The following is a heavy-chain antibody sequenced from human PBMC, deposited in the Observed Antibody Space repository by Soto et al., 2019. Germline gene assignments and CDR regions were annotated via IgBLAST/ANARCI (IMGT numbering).Heavy chain of an antibody. CDR2: IWYDGIKK. V-gene: IGHV3-33*08. J-gene: IGHJ4*02. CDR3: ARPDLSGSYYRPFFDQ. D-gene: IGHD3-10*01. Sequence: QVQLVESGGGVVQPGRSLRLSCAVSGFTFTSYGMHWVRQAPGKGLEWVALIWYDGIKKFYVDSVKGRFTISRDNSQNILYLQLNSLRAEDTAVYYCARPDLSGSYYRPFFDQWGQGTLVTVSS. CDR1: GFTFTSYG.